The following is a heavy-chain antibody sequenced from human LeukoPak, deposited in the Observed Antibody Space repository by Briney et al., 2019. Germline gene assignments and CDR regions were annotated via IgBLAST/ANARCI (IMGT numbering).Heavy chain of an antibody. CDR1: GFTVSSNY. CDR3: ARFLGYSYGGAYYGMDV. D-gene: IGHD5-18*01. Sequence: GGSLRLSCAASGFTVSSNYMSWVRQAPGKGLEWVSVIYSGGSTYYADSVKGRFTISRDNSKNTLYLQMNSLRAEDTAVYYCARFLGYSYGGAYYGMDVWGQGTTLIVSS. V-gene: IGHV3-53*01. J-gene: IGHJ6*02. CDR2: IYSGGST.